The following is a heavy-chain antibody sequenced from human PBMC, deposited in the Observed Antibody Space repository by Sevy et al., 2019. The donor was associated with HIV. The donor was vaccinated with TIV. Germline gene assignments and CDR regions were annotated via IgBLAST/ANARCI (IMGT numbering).Heavy chain of an antibody. CDR3: ARAQGYCVVANCYGGYVNAFDV. D-gene: IGHD2-15*01. Sequence: GGSLRLSCAASGFSFSDYAMHWVRQVPGKGLEWVAGISWNSGAIGYADSVKGRFTISRDNAKHSLFLQMSGLRIEDTAVYYCARAQGYCVVANCYGGYVNAFDVWGQGTAVTVSS. V-gene: IGHV3-9*01. J-gene: IGHJ3*01. CDR2: ISWNSGAI. CDR1: GFSFSDYA.